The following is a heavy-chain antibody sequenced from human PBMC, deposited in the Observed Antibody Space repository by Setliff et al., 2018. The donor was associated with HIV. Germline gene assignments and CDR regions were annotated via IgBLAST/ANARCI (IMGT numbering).Heavy chain of an antibody. D-gene: IGHD3-9*01. Sequence: SETLSLTCTVSGASITSYYWNWIRQPPGQGLGWIGYMYYSGITNYNPSLKSRVTISVDTSKNQVSLKLSSVTEADTAVYYCARDLSISNPYYDILTGPGVYWGQGTLVTVSS. CDR2: MYYSGIT. V-gene: IGHV4-59*01. CDR3: ARDLSISNPYYDILTGPGVY. CDR1: GASITSYY. J-gene: IGHJ4*02.